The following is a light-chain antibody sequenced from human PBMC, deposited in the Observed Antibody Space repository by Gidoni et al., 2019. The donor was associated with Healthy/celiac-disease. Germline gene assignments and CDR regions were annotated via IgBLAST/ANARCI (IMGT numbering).Light chain of an antibody. V-gene: IGKV3-20*01. CDR3: QQYGSSPP. CDR1: QSVSSSY. CDR2: GAS. Sequence: DIVFTQSPGTLSLSPGDRATLSCRASQSVSSSYLAWYQQQPGQAPMLLIYGASSRATGIPDRFSGSGSGTDFTLTISRLEPEDFAVYYCQQYGSSPPFGGGTKVEIK. J-gene: IGKJ4*01.